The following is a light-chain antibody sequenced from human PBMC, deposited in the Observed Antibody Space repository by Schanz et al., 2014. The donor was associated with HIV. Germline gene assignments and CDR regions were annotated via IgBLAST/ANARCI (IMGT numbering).Light chain of an antibody. CDR2: GAF. Sequence: EIVLTQSPATLSLSPGDRATLSCRASQSLSSYLAWYQQTPGQAPRLLIYGAFTRATGIPVRFSGRGSGTEFTLTISGLQSEDFALYYCQQYSDWPPSTFGQGTKLEI. CDR1: QSLSSY. J-gene: IGKJ2*01. CDR3: QQYSDWPPST. V-gene: IGKV3-15*01.